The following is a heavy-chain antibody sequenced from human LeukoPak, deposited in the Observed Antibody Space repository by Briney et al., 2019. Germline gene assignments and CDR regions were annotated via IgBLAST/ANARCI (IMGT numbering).Heavy chain of an antibody. D-gene: IGHD1-1*01. V-gene: IGHV4-38-2*01. J-gene: IGHJ4*02. CDR2: IHHSGST. Sequence: SETLSLTCGVSGYSISSDNYWGWIRQPPGKGLQYIGSIHHSGSTDYNPSLKSRVTISVDASKNQFSLKVSSVTAADTAMYYCARLATGTTPGDGWGQGTLVTVSS. CDR3: ARLATGTTPGDG. CDR1: GYSISSDNY.